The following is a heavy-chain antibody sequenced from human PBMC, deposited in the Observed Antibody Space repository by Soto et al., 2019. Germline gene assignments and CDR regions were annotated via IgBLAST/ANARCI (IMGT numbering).Heavy chain of an antibody. V-gene: IGHV3-21*01. Sequence: LRLSCAASGSIFSSYTMNWVRQAPGKGLEWVSSISSSSSYIYYADSVKGRFTISRDNAKNSLYLQMNSLRAEDTAVYYCVRADFGLRLDYWGLGTLVTVSS. J-gene: IGHJ4*02. D-gene: IGHD3-16*01. CDR2: ISSSSSYI. CDR1: GSIFSSYT. CDR3: VRADFGLRLDY.